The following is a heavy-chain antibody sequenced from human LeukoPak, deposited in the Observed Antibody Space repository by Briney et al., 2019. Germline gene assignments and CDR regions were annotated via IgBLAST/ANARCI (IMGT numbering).Heavy chain of an antibody. D-gene: IGHD3/OR15-3a*01. CDR2: IGDSGDKS. CDR1: GFTFSRYA. J-gene: IGHJ4*02. CDR3: AKGRALWTYDFDS. Sequence: GGSLRLSCAASGFTFSRYAMTWVRRAPGKGLEWVSTIGDSGDKSYYPDSVKGRFTISRDLSKDTLFLEMHNLRAEDTAVYYCAKGRALWTYDFDSWGEGTLVTVSS. V-gene: IGHV3-23*01.